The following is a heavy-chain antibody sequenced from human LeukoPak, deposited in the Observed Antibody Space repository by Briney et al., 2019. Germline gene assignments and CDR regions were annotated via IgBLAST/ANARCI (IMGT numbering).Heavy chain of an antibody. D-gene: IGHD3-16*01. Sequence: GESLKISCKGSGDSFTSNWSVWWRQMPGKGLEWMGIIYPGDSDTRYSPSFQGQVTISADKSISTAYLQWSSLKASDTAMYYCARRLGGKYYFDYWGQGTLVTVSS. CDR3: ARRLGGKYYFDY. CDR2: IYPGDSDT. CDR1: GDSFTSNW. V-gene: IGHV5-51*01. J-gene: IGHJ4*02.